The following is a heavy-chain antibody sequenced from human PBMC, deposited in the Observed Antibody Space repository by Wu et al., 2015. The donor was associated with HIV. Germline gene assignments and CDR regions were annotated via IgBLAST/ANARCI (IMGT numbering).Heavy chain of an antibody. Sequence: QVQLVQSGAEVKKPGASVKVSCKASGYTFTGYYMHWVRQAPGQGLEWMGWINPNSGGTNYAQKLQGGVTMTTDTSTSTAYMELRSLRSDDTAVYYCARAAYYYDSSQRYWYFDLWGRGTLVTVSS. V-gene: IGHV1-2*02. J-gene: IGHJ2*01. CDR1: GYTFTGYY. CDR3: ARAAYYYDSSQRYWYFDL. D-gene: IGHD3-22*01. CDR2: INPNSGGT.